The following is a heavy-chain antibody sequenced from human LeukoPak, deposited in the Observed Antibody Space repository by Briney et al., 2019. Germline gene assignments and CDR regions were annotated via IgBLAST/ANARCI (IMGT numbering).Heavy chain of an antibody. CDR3: ARGREERNWNYESVDY. V-gene: IGHV3-9*03. CDR1: GFTFSDYA. D-gene: IGHD1-7*01. CDR2: ISWNSGSI. Sequence: PGGSLRLSCGASGFTFSDYAMTWVRQAPGKGLEWVSGISWNSGSIGYADSVKGRFTISRDNAKNSLYLQMNSLRAEDMALYYCARGREERNWNYESVDYWGQGTLVTVSS. J-gene: IGHJ4*02.